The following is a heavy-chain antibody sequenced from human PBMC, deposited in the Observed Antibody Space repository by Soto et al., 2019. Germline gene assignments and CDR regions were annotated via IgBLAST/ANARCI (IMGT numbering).Heavy chain of an antibody. V-gene: IGHV2-26*01. CDR1: GFSLSNARMG. CDR2: IFSNDEK. CDR3: ARIRRYCSSTSCYSYYYGMDV. D-gene: IGHD2-2*01. Sequence: QVTLKESGPVLVKPTETLTLTCTVSGFSLSNARMGVSWIVKPPGKPLEGLEHIFSNDEKSYSTSLKSRLTISKDTSKSQVVLTMTNMDPVDTATYYCARIRRYCSSTSCYSYYYGMDVWGQGTTVTVSS. J-gene: IGHJ6*02.